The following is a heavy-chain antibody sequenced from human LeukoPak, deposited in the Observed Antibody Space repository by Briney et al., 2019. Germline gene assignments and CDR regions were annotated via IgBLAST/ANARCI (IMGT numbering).Heavy chain of an antibody. J-gene: IGHJ4*02. V-gene: IGHV3-30-3*01. D-gene: IGHD5-18*01. CDR3: ARDRGRIQLWPPYDY. CDR2: ISYDGSNK. Sequence: GGSLRLSCAASGFTFSSYAMHWVRQAPGKGLEWVAVISYDGSNKYYADSVKGRFTISRDNSKNTLYLQMNSLRAEDTAVYYCARDRGRIQLWPPYDYWGQGALVTVSS. CDR1: GFTFSSYA.